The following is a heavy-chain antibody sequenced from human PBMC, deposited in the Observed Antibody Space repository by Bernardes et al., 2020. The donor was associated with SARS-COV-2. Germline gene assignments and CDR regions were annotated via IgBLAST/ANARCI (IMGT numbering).Heavy chain of an antibody. Sequence: GGSLRLSCAASGFTFSSYAMNWVRQAPGKGLEWVSAISGSGGSPYYTDSVRGRFTISRDNSKNTLYLQMNSQRAEDTAIYYCAKREYYDFWSGPIDYWGQGTLVTVSS. V-gene: IGHV3-23*01. J-gene: IGHJ4*02. D-gene: IGHD3-3*01. CDR1: GFTFSSYA. CDR2: ISGSGGSP. CDR3: AKREYYDFWSGPIDY.